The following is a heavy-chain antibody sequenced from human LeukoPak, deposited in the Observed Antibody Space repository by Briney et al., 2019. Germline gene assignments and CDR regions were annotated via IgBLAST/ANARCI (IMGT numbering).Heavy chain of an antibody. CDR1: GGSFSGYY. V-gene: IGHV4-34*01. D-gene: IGHD6-13*01. CDR2: INHSGST. Sequence: SSETLSLTCAVYGGSFSGYYWGWIRQPPGKGLEWIGEINHSGSTNYNPSLKSRVTIPVDTSKNQFSLKLSSVTAADTAVYYCARDSSSWYHDYWGQGTLVTVSS. CDR3: ARDSSSWYHDY. J-gene: IGHJ4*02.